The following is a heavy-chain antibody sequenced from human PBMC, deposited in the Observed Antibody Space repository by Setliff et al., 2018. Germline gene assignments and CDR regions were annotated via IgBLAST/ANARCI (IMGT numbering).Heavy chain of an antibody. Sequence: ASVKVSCKASGYTFTSYAMHWVRQAPGQRLEWMGWINACNGNTKYSQTFQGIGTITRDTAASTAYMELSILRSDDTAVYYCARTSXXXXTISHYWGQGTLFTVSS. V-gene: IGHV1-3*01. CDR2: INACNGNT. J-gene: IGHJ4*02. CDR1: GYTFTSYA. CDR3: ARTSXXXXTISHY. D-gene: IGHD1-26*01.